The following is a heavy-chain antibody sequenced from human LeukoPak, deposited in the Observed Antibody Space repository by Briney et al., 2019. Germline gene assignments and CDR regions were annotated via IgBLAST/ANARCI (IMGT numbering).Heavy chain of an antibody. Sequence: ASVKVSCKASGGTFSSYAISWVRQAPGQGLEWMGGIIPIFGTADYAQKFQGRVTITADESTSTAYMELSSLRSEDTAVYYCARDLGPEGYCSGGSCPKDSDAFDIWGQGTMVTVSS. CDR3: ARDLGPEGYCSGGSCPKDSDAFDI. CDR2: IIPIFGTA. D-gene: IGHD2-15*01. CDR1: GGTFSSYA. J-gene: IGHJ3*02. V-gene: IGHV1-69*13.